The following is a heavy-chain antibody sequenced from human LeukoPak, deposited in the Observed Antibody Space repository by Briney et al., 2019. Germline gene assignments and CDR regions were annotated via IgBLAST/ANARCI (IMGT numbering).Heavy chain of an antibody. CDR1: GGTFISYA. V-gene: IGHV1-69*13. J-gene: IGHJ5*02. Sequence: ASVKVSCKASGGTFISYAISWVRQAPGQGLEWMGGIIPIFGTANYAQKFQGRVTITADESTSTAYMELSSLRSEDTAVYYCARRIMGGYCSSTSCYKNGWFDPWGQGTLVTVSS. D-gene: IGHD2-2*02. CDR2: IIPIFGTA. CDR3: ARRIMGGYCSSTSCYKNGWFDP.